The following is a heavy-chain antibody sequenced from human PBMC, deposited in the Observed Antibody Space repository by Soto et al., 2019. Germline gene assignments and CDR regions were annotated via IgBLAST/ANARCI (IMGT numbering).Heavy chain of an antibody. CDR1: GGSISSGDYY. D-gene: IGHD1-26*01. Sequence: QVQLQESGPGLVKPSQTLSLTCTVSGGSISSGDYYWSWIRQPPGKGLEWIGYIYYSGSTYYNPSLKSRVTISVDACRNQFSLKLSSVTAADTAVYYCAREGGIVGATTVDYWGQGTLVTVSS. CDR3: AREGGIVGATTVDY. V-gene: IGHV4-30-4*01. CDR2: IYYSGST. J-gene: IGHJ4*02.